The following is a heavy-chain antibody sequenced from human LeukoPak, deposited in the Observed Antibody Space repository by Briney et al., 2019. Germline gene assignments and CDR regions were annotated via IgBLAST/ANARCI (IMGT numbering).Heavy chain of an antibody. J-gene: IGHJ6*02. D-gene: IGHD3-10*01. V-gene: IGHV3-30-3*01. CDR2: ISYDGNNN. Sequence: GGSLRLSCAASGFTFSSYTLHWVRQAAGKGLEWVAAISYDGNNNNYADSVKGRFTISRDNSKNTLYLQMNSLRVEDTGVYYCARGRVVRGATTAYNGMDVWGQGTTVTVSS. CDR3: ARGRVVRGATTAYNGMDV. CDR1: GFTFSSYT.